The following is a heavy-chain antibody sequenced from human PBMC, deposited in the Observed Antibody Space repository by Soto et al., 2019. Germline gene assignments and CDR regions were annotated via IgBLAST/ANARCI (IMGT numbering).Heavy chain of an antibody. V-gene: IGHV4-59*12. CDR3: ARGSKQQLVRRDWFDP. Sequence: PSETLSLTCTVSGGSISGYFWSWIRQPPGKGLEWIGYVDHSQSTNYNPSLKSRVTISVDTSKNQFSLKLSSVTAADTAVYYCARGSKQQLVRRDWFDPWGQGTLVTVSS. CDR2: VDHSQST. CDR1: GGSISGYF. D-gene: IGHD6-13*01. J-gene: IGHJ5*02.